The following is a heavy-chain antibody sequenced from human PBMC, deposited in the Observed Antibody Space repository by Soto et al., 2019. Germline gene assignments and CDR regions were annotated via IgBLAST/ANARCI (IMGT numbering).Heavy chain of an antibody. Sequence: GGSLRLSCAASGFTFSDYYMSWIRQAPGKGLEWVSYISSSGSTIYYADSVKGRFTISRDNAKNSLYLQMNSLRAEDTAVYYCARVKEGFSGYCSGGSCYSRYFYYMDVWGKGTTVTVSS. J-gene: IGHJ6*03. V-gene: IGHV3-11*01. D-gene: IGHD2-15*01. CDR2: ISSSGSTI. CDR1: GFTFSDYY. CDR3: ARVKEGFSGYCSGGSCYSRYFYYMDV.